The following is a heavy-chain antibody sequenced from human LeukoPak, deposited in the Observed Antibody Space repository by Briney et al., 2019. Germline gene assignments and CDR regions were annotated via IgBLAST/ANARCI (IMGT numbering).Heavy chain of an antibody. CDR1: GFTFSSYA. Sequence: PGGSLRLSCAASGFTFSSYAMSWVRQAPGKGLEWVSAISGSGGSTYYADSVKGRFTISSDNSKNTLYLQMNSLRAEDTAVYYCAKVYYYGSGSYYNDAFDIWGQGTMVTVSS. V-gene: IGHV3-23*01. CDR2: ISGSGGST. J-gene: IGHJ3*02. D-gene: IGHD3-10*01. CDR3: AKVYYYGSGSYYNDAFDI.